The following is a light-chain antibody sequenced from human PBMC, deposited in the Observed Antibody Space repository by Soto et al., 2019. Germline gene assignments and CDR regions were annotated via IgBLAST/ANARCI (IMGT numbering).Light chain of an antibody. J-gene: IGKJ3*01. V-gene: IGKV1-39*01. CDR1: QSISSY. CDR3: HQPYSPSLS. CDR2: AAT. Sequence: DIQMTQSPSSLSASVGDRVTITCRANQSISSYLSWYQQKSGKAPKLLIYAATTLQSGVPSRFSGSGSGTDFTLTISSLQPEDFATYYCHQPYSPSLSFGPGTKVDI.